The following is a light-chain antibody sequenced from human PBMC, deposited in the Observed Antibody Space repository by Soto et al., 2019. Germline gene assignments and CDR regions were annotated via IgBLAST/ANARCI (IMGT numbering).Light chain of an antibody. CDR3: QSYDSSLSGVV. CDR1: SSNIGTGYD. Sequence: QSVLTQPPSVSGAPGQRVTISCTGSSSNIGTGYDVHWYQQVPGRAPKLLIYDNNNRPSGVPDRFSGSKSGTSASLAITGLQAEDEADYYCQSYDSSLSGVVFGGGTKLTVL. V-gene: IGLV1-40*01. CDR2: DNN. J-gene: IGLJ2*01.